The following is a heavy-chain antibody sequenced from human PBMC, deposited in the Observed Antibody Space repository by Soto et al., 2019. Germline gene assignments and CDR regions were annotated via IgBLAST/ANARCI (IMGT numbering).Heavy chain of an antibody. CDR1: GFTFSSYS. V-gene: IGHV3-21*03. CDR3: ASQILGYCTNGGCYPDAYLYFDL. Sequence: EVQLVESGGGLVKPGGSLRLSCAASGFTFSSYSMNWVRQAPGKGLEWVSSISSSSSYIYYADSVKGRCTISRDNAKNSLDLQMNRLRAEDRAVYYCASQILGYCTNGGCYPDAYLYFDLWCRGSLVTVSS. D-gene: IGHD2-8*01. J-gene: IGHJ2*01. CDR2: ISSSSSYI.